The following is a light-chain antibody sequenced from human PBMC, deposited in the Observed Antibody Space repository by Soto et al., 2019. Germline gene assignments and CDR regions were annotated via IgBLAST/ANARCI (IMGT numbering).Light chain of an antibody. CDR2: DAF. J-gene: IGKJ5*01. CDR3: QQFNNYPIT. V-gene: IGKV3-15*01. CDR1: QSISTN. Sequence: EIEMTQSPAILSVSPGERATLSCRASQSISTNLAWYQQKPGQAPRLLIYDAFNRAAGVPPRFSGSGSGTDFTLTISSLQPEDFATYYCQQFNNYPITFGQGTRLEIK.